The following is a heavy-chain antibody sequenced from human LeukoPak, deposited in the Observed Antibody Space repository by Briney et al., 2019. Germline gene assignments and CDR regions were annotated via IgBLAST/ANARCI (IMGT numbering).Heavy chain of an antibody. Sequence: ASVKVSCKASGYTFTSYDINWVRQATGQGLEWMGWMDPNSGNTGYAQKFQGRVTMTRNTSISTAYMELSSLRSEDTAVYYCARGSLLFSSSWYGEQWLPGYWGQGTLVTVSS. J-gene: IGHJ4*02. CDR2: MDPNSGNT. CDR3: ARGSLLFSSSWYGEQWLPGY. CDR1: GYTFTSYD. D-gene: IGHD6-13*01. V-gene: IGHV1-8*01.